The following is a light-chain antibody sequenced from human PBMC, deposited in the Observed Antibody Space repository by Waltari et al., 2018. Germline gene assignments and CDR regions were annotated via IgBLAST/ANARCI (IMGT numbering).Light chain of an antibody. CDR1: KLGDKY. CDR2: QDI. Sequence: SYELTQPPSVSVSPGQTASIPCSGAKLGDKYTCWYQQKPGQSPVLVIFQDIKRHSGIPERFSGSNSGNTATLTISGTQPMDEADYYCQAWDSSTVVFGGGTKLTVL. V-gene: IGLV3-1*01. CDR3: QAWDSSTVV. J-gene: IGLJ3*02.